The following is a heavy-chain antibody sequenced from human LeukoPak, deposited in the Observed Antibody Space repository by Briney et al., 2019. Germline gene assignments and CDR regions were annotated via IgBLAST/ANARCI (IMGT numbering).Heavy chain of an antibody. V-gene: IGHV3-9*01. J-gene: IGHJ4*02. CDR2: ISWNSGSI. CDR1: GFTFDDYA. Sequence: PGGSLRLSCAASGFTFDDYAMHWVRQAPGKGLEWVSGISWNSGSIGYADSVKGRFTISRDNSKNTLYLQMNSLRAEDTAVYYCAKDEEEGWLQFYPVFDYWGQGTLVTVSS. CDR3: AKDEEEGWLQFYPVFDY. D-gene: IGHD5-24*01.